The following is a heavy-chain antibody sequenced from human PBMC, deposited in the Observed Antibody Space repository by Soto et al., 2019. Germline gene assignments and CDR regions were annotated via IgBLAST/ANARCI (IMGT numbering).Heavy chain of an antibody. J-gene: IGHJ6*03. CDR2: INHSGST. CDR3: ARGPQYCSSTSCPEQGYYYYYMDV. CDR1: GGSFSGYY. Sequence: QVQLQQWGAGLLKPSETLSLTCAVYGGSFSGYYWSWIRQPPGKGLEWIGEINHSGSTNYNPSLKSRVTISVDTSNNQFSLKLSSVTAADTAVYYCARGPQYCSSTSCPEQGYYYYYMDVWGKGTTVTVSS. V-gene: IGHV4-34*01. D-gene: IGHD2-2*01.